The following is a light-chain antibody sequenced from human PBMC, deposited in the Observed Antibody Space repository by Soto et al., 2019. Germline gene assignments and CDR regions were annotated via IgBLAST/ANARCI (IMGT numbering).Light chain of an antibody. J-gene: IGKJ5*01. CDR1: QSISSY. V-gene: IGKV1-39*01. CDR2: AAS. Sequence: DIQMTQSPSSLSASVGDRVTITCRASQSISSYLNWYQQKPGKAPKXLIYAASSLQSGVPSRFSGSVSGTDFTLTISCLQSEDFATYDGQQYYSYPITFGQGTRLEIK. CDR3: QQYYSYPIT.